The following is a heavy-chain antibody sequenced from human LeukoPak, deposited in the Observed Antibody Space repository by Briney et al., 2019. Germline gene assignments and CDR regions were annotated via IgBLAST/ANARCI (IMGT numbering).Heavy chain of an antibody. CDR1: GGSISSYY. Sequence: SETLSLTCTVSGGSISSYYWSWIRQPAGKGLEWIGRIYISGSTNYNPSLKSRVTMSVDTSKNQFSLKLSSVTAADTAVYYCARDTYYYDSSGYTYYFDYWGQGTLVTVSS. V-gene: IGHV4-4*07. D-gene: IGHD3-22*01. CDR2: IYISGST. CDR3: ARDTYYYDSSGYTYYFDY. J-gene: IGHJ4*02.